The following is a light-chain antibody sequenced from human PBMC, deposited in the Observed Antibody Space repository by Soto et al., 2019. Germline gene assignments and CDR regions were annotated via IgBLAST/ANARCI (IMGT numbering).Light chain of an antibody. CDR2: VNSDGSH. V-gene: IGLV4-69*01. Sequence: QSVLTQSPSASASLGASVKLTCTLSRGHSSYAIAWHQQQPEKGPRYLMKVNSDGSHSKGDGIPDRFSGSSSGAERYLTISSLQSEDEADYYCQTWGTDIVVFGGGTQLTVL. J-gene: IGLJ2*01. CDR1: RGHSSYA. CDR3: QTWGTDIVV.